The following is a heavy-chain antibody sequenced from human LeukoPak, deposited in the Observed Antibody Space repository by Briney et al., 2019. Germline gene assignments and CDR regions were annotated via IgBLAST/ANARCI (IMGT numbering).Heavy chain of an antibody. D-gene: IGHD1-26*01. Sequence: GGSLRLSCAASGFTFSDTWMHWVRQATGKVLEWFSSIGKGRDTYYSGSVKGRFTISRENAKNSVYLQMNSLRVGDTAVYYCARGAPSGFDYWGQGTLVTVSS. CDR1: GFTFSDTW. V-gene: IGHV3-13*01. CDR3: ARGAPSGFDY. CDR2: IGKGRDT. J-gene: IGHJ4*02.